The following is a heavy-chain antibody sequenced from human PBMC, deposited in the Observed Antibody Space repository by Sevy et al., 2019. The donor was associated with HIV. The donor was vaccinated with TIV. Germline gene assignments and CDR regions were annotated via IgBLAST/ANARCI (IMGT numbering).Heavy chain of an antibody. CDR1: GDTFGNYA. Sequence: ASVKVSCKASGDTFGNYAIAWVRQAPGQGLEWMGGIIPVFGSANSAQKFQDRVTITADVSTSTAYMELRSLRSEDTAVYYCARSNPDGYNYSYYYGMDVWGQGTTVTVPS. J-gene: IGHJ6*02. D-gene: IGHD1-1*01. CDR2: IIPVFGSA. V-gene: IGHV1-69*13. CDR3: ARSNPDGYNYSYYYGMDV.